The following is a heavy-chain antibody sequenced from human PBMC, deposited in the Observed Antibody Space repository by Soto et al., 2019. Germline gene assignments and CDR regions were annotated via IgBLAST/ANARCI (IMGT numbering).Heavy chain of an antibody. V-gene: IGHV4-31*03. D-gene: IGHD2-2*02. CDR2: IYYSGST. Sequence: SETLSLTCTVSGGSISSGGYYWSRIRQHPGKGLEWIGYIYYSGSTYYNPSLKSRVTISVDTSKNQFSLKLSSVTAADTAVYYCALYCSSTSCYTYGMDVWGQGTTVTVSS. J-gene: IGHJ6*02. CDR1: GGSISSGGYY. CDR3: ALYCSSTSCYTYGMDV.